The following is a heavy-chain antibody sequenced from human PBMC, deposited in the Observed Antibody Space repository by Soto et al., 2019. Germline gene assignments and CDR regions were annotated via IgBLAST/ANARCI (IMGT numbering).Heavy chain of an antibody. V-gene: IGHV5-10-1*01. CDR1: GYSFTSYW. CDR2: IDPSDSYT. J-gene: IGHJ6*02. Sequence: PGESLKISCKGSGYSFTSYWISWVRQMPGKGLEWMGRIDPSDSYTNYSPSFQGHVTISADKSISTAYLQWSRLKASDTAMYYCARQRFGDLFLAGMDVWGQGTTVTVSS. CDR3: ARQRFGDLFLAGMDV. D-gene: IGHD3-10*01.